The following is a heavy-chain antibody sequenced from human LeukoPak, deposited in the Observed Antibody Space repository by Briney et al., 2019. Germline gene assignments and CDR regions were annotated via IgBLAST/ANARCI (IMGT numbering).Heavy chain of an antibody. CDR2: IYYSGST. CDR3: ARLRTTVTDLDY. D-gene: IGHD4-17*01. Sequence: SETLSLTCTVSGGSISSYYWSWIRQPPGKGLEWIGYIYYSGSTNYNPSLKSRVTISVDTSKNQFSLKLSSVTAADTAVYYCARLRTTVTDLDYWGQGTLVTVSS. CDR1: GGSISSYY. J-gene: IGHJ4*02. V-gene: IGHV4-59*08.